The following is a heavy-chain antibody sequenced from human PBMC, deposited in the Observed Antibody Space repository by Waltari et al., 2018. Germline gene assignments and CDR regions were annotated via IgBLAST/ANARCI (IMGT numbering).Heavy chain of an antibody. CDR1: GFTVSSTS. Sequence: EVQLLESGGGLIQPGGSLRLSCAASGFTVSSTSLHWVRQAPGKGLELVSVIYSGGSTYYADSVKGRFTISRDNSKNTLYLQMNSLRAEDTAVYYCARGEGSSGDTFDYWGQGTLVTVSS. J-gene: IGHJ4*02. CDR2: IYSGGST. V-gene: IGHV3-53*01. CDR3: ARGEGSSGDTFDY. D-gene: IGHD3-22*01.